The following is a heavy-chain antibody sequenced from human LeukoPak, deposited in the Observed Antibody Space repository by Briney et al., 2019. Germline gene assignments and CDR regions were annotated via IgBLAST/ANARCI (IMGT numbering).Heavy chain of an antibody. CDR3: ARLPLNYYDSSGYYLIDY. D-gene: IGHD3-22*01. CDR1: GYSISSGYY. CDR2: IYHSGST. J-gene: IGHJ4*02. Sequence: SETLSLTCAVSGYSISSGYYWGWIRQPPGKGLEWIGSIYHSGSTYYNPSLKSRVTISVDTSKNQFSLKLSSVTAADTAVYYRARLPLNYYDSSGYYLIDYWGQGTLVTVSS. V-gene: IGHV4-38-2*01.